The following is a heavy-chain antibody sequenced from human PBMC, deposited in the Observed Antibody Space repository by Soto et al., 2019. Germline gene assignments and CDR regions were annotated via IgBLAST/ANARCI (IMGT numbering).Heavy chain of an antibody. J-gene: IGHJ5*02. D-gene: IGHD6-13*01. CDR2: IYYSGST. V-gene: IGHV4-59*01. CDR1: GGSISSYY. Sequence: TSETLSLTCTFSGGSISSYYWSLIRQPPGRGLEWIGYIYYSGSTNYNPSLKSRVAISVDTSKSQFSLKLRSVTAADTAVYYCARVAEQQLVTWFDPWGQGILVTVSS. CDR3: ARVAEQQLVTWFDP.